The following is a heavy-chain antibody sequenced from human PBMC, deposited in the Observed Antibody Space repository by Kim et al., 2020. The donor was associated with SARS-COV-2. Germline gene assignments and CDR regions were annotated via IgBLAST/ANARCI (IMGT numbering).Heavy chain of an antibody. J-gene: IGHJ4*02. CDR3: ARDELSDCSGGSCYQPFDY. CDR2: ILYDGSNK. D-gene: IGHD2-15*01. V-gene: IGHV3-30*04. CDR1: GFTFSSYA. Sequence: GGSLRLSCAASGFTFSSYAMHWVRQAPGKGLEWVAVILYDGSNKYYADSVKGRFTISRDNSKNTLYLQMNSLRAEDTAVYYCARDELSDCSGGSCYQPFDYWGQGTLVTVSS.